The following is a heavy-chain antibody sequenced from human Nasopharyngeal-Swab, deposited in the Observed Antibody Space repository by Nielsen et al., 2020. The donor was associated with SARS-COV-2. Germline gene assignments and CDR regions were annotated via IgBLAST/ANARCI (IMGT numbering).Heavy chain of an antibody. CDR1: GFTFTDYW. CDR3: ARESYSWSWYGPDY. J-gene: IGHJ4*02. CDR2: IDNDGSST. Sequence: GGSLRLSCTVSGFTFTDYWMHWLRQSPGKGPVCLSRIDNDGSSTTYADSVRGRFTISRDNARNTLFLQLHSLRAEDTAVYYCARESYSWSWYGPDYWGQGTQVTVSS. D-gene: IGHD1-26*01. V-gene: IGHV3-74*03.